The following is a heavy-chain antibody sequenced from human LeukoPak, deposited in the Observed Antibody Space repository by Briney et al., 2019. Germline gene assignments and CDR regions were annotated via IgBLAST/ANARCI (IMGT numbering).Heavy chain of an antibody. CDR2: ISSSSNTI. J-gene: IGHJ4*02. Sequence: RSGGSLRLSCAASGFTFNNYVMTWIRQAPGKGLEWVSYISSSSNTIYYADSVKGRFTISRDNAKNSLYLQMNSLRAEDTAVYYCARGRAAWFGESPVGAFDYWGQGTLVTVSS. D-gene: IGHD3-10*01. CDR1: GFTFNNYV. V-gene: IGHV3-11*01. CDR3: ARGRAAWFGESPVGAFDY.